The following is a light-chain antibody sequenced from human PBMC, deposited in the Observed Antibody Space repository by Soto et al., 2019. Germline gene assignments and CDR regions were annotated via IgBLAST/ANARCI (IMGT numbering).Light chain of an antibody. J-gene: IGLJ2*01. V-gene: IGLV2-23*02. Sequence: QSVLTQPASVSGSPGQSITISCTGTTSDVGSYNLVSWYQQNPGKAPKLIVYAVTKRPSGVSNRFSGSKSGNTASLTISGLQAEDEADYHCSSYARSSTWVFGGGTKLTVL. CDR2: AVT. CDR3: SSYARSSTWV. CDR1: TSDVGSYNL.